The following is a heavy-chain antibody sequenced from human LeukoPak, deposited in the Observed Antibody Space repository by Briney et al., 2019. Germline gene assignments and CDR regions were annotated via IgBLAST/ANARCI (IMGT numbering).Heavy chain of an antibody. D-gene: IGHD3-22*01. CDR3: ARDGGAYYHFFDY. CDR1: GFTFSGHY. Sequence: GGSLRLSCAASGFTFSGHYMNWIRQSPGQGLEWISYISGSGSDVNYADSVKGRFTISRDNAKKSLYLQINSLRAEDTAVYYCARDGGAYYHFFDYWGQGTLVTVSS. CDR2: ISGSGSDV. J-gene: IGHJ4*02. V-gene: IGHV3-11*04.